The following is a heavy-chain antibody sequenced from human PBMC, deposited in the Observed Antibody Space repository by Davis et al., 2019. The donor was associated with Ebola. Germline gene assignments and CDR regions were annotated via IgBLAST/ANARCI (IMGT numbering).Heavy chain of an antibody. V-gene: IGHV1-18*01. CDR1: SYTFTSYG. Sequence: ASVKVSCKASSYTFTSYGISWVRRAPGQGLEWMGWISAYNGNTNYAQKLQGRVTMTTDTSRSTAYMELRSLRSDDTAVYYCSREAGATTRIYDSWGQGTLVTVSS. J-gene: IGHJ5*01. CDR3: SREAGATTRIYDS. CDR2: ISAYNGNT. D-gene: IGHD1-26*01.